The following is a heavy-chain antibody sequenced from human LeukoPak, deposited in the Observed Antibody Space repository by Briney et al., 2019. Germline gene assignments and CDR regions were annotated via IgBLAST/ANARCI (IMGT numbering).Heavy chain of an antibody. CDR1: GGSVSSGYYH. CDR3: ARDNVWGYDSSGYYSSDYYYYYGMDV. Sequence: SETLSLTCTVSGGSVSSGYYHWSWIRQPPGKGLEWIGYMYSSGSTSYSYNPSLKSRVTISVDTSKNQFSLRLSSVTAADTAVYICARDNVWGYDSSGYYSSDYYYYYGMDVWGQGTTVTVSS. V-gene: IGHV4-61*01. CDR2: MYSSGSTSY. J-gene: IGHJ6*02. D-gene: IGHD3-22*01.